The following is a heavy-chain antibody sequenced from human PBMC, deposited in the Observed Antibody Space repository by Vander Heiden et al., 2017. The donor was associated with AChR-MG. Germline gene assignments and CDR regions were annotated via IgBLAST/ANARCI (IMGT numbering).Heavy chain of an antibody. V-gene: IGHV3-30-3*01. Sequence: QVQLVASGGGVVQPGRSLRLPCAASGFTFRSYAMHWVRQAPGKGLEWVAVISYDGSNKYYADSVKGRFTISRDNSKNTLYLQMNSLRAEDTAVYYCARDVGGNYGSGSYSSSYGMDVWGQGTTVTVSS. CDR2: ISYDGSNK. CDR1: GFTFRSYA. J-gene: IGHJ6*02. D-gene: IGHD3-10*01. CDR3: ARDVGGNYGSGSYSSSYGMDV.